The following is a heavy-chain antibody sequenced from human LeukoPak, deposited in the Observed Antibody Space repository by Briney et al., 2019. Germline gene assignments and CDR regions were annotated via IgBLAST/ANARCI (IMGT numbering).Heavy chain of an antibody. D-gene: IGHD4-17*01. Sequence: PSETLSLTCDVSGGSVSSANWWTWVRQPPGKGLEWIGEIYIGGSFHYNPSLESRVIISIDKSKNQFSLKLSSVTAADTAMYYCARHLDYGDYASLWGQGTLVTVSS. CDR2: IYIGGSF. CDR3: ARHLDYGDYASL. J-gene: IGHJ4*02. V-gene: IGHV4/OR15-8*02. CDR1: GGSVSSANW.